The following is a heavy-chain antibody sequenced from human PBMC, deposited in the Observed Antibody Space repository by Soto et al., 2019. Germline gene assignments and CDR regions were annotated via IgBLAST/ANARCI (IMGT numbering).Heavy chain of an antibody. J-gene: IGHJ3*02. CDR1: GFTFSTYW. CDR3: VRTWHGFDI. V-gene: IGHV3-74*01. CDR2: INGDGSYT. Sequence: EVQLVESGGGLVQPGGSLRLSCAASGFTFSTYWMLWVRHAPEKGLLWVSHINGDGSYTDFADSVKGRFTISRDNAKNTVYLQMQSVRVEDTAVYFCVRTWHGFDIWGPGTMVTVSS.